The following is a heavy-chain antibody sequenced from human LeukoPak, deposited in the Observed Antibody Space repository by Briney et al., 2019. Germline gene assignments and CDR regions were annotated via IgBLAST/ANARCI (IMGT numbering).Heavy chain of an antibody. CDR1: GFTFSSYW. CDR2: IKQDGSDK. J-gene: IGHJ4*02. CDR3: ARGVYSSGWYPDYFDY. Sequence: GGFLRLSCAASGFTFSSYWMSWVRQAPGKGLECVANIKQDGSDKYYVDSLKGRFTISRDNAKNSLYLQMNSLRAEDTAVYYCARGVYSSGWYPDYFDYWGQGTLVAVSS. V-gene: IGHV3-7*01. D-gene: IGHD6-19*01.